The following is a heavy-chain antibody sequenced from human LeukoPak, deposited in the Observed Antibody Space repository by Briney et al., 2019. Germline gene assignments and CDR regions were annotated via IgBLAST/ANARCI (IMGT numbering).Heavy chain of an antibody. J-gene: IGHJ4*02. CDR2: ISSSGSTI. V-gene: IGHV3-11*04. D-gene: IGHD4-17*01. CDR3: ARRMTTVTGPLDY. Sequence: PGGSLRLSCAASGFTFSDYYMSWIRQAPEKGLEWVSYISSSGSTIYYADSVKGRFTISRDNAKNSLYLQMNSLRAEDTAVYYCARRMTTVTGPLDYWGQGTLVTVSS. CDR1: GFTFSDYY.